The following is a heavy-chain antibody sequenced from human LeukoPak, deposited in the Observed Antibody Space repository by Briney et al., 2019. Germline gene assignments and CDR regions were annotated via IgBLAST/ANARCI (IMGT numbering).Heavy chain of an antibody. CDR3: ARQQMATTTGPAFDI. V-gene: IGHV1-18*01. D-gene: IGHD5-24*01. J-gene: IGHJ3*02. CDR2: ISAYNGNT. Sequence: GASVKVSCKASGYTFTSYGISWVRQAPGQGLEWMGWISAYNGNTNYAQKLQGRVTMTTDTSTSTAYMELRSLRSDDTAVYYCARQQMATTTGPAFDIWGQGTMVTVSS. CDR1: GYTFTSYG.